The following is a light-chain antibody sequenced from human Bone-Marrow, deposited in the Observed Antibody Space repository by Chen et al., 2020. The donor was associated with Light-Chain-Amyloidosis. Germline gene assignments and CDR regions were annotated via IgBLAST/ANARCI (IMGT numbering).Light chain of an antibody. CDR2: KDS. Sequence: SYELTQPPSVSVSPGQTARITCSGDALPKQYAYWYQQKPGQAPVRVIYKDSERPSGIPARFSGTSSGTTVTLTISGVQAEDEADYYCQSADSSGTSWVFGGGTKLTVL. CDR1: ALPKQY. V-gene: IGLV3-25*03. J-gene: IGLJ3*02. CDR3: QSADSSGTSWV.